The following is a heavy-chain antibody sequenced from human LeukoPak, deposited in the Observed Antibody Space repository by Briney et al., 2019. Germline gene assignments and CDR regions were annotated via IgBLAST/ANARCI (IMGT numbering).Heavy chain of an antibody. CDR3: AREYYDSSDLMAHGAFDI. D-gene: IGHD3-22*01. J-gene: IGHJ3*02. CDR1: GGSISSYY. CDR2: IYTSGST. V-gene: IGHV4-4*07. Sequence: SETLSLTCTVSGGSISSYYWSWIRQPAGKGLEWIGRIYTSGSTNYNPSLKSRVTMSVDTSKNQFSLKLSSVTAADTAVYYCAREYYDSSDLMAHGAFDIWGQGTMVTVSS.